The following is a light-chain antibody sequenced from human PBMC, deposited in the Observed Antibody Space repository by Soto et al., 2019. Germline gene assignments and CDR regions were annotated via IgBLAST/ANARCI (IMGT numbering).Light chain of an antibody. CDR1: QSIGNY. Sequence: EVVLTQSPATLSLSPGEGATLSCRASQSIGNYLAWYQQKPGQAPRLLIYDASTRATGIPPRFSGGGSGTEFTVTISSLQSEDFAIYYCQQYDIWPPYTFGQGTKVDIK. CDR3: QQYDIWPPYT. CDR2: DAS. J-gene: IGKJ2*01. V-gene: IGKV3-15*01.